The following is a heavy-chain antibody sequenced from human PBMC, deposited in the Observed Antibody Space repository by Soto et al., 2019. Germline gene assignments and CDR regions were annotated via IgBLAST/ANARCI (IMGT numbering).Heavy chain of an antibody. D-gene: IGHD1-20*01. CDR1: GFTFRSYA. CDR3: AKSLSGNDYGVDV. CDR2: FSGGT. J-gene: IGHJ6*02. Sequence: GGSLRLSCAASGFTFRSYAMTWVRQAPGKGLEWVSSFSGGTYYADSVKGRFTISRDNSKDTLYLQMNSLRAEDTAIYYCAKSLSGNDYGVDVWGQGTTVTVS. V-gene: IGHV3-23*01.